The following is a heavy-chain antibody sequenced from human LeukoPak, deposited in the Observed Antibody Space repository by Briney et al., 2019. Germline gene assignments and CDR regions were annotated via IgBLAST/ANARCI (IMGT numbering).Heavy chain of an antibody. Sequence: ASVKVSCKASGYSFTSYDIHWVRQTTGQGLEWMGWMNPHSGNTGYAQQFQGRVSITRDTSITTAYRELSSLRSEDTAVYYCAMISGCYLHAYDIWGQGTMVTVSS. CDR1: GYSFTSYD. CDR3: AMISGCYLHAYDI. J-gene: IGHJ3*02. D-gene: IGHD2-15*01. V-gene: IGHV1-8*02. CDR2: MNPHSGNT.